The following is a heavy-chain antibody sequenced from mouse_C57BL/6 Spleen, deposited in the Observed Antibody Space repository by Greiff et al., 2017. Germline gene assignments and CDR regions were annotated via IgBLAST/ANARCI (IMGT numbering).Heavy chain of an antibody. Sequence: LVESGGGLVQPGGSLSLSCAASGFTFTDYYMSWVRQPPGKALEWLGFIRNKANGYNTEYSASVKGRFTISRDKSQSILYLQMNALRAEDSATYYCARWDYGSYYWGQGTTLTVSS. CDR1: GFTFTDYY. CDR2: IRNKANGYNT. J-gene: IGHJ2*01. V-gene: IGHV7-3*01. D-gene: IGHD1-1*01. CDR3: ARWDYGSYY.